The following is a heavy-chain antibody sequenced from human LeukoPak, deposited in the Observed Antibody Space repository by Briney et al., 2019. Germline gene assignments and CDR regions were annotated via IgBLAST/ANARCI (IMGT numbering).Heavy chain of an antibody. J-gene: IGHJ5*01. D-gene: IGHD3-22*01. Sequence: PSGTLSLTCAVSSGSISSINWGSRVRRPPGEGLGWIEENYHSGSTNYNPSLKGRVIISADTSKNRFELRLNSSVATDTDFYDCARHKGPHIAGIVLRNNWFVSCGRGILVIVSS. V-gene: IGHV4-4*02. CDR3: ARHKGPHIAGIVLRNNWFVS. CDR1: SGSISSINW. CDR2: NYHSGST.